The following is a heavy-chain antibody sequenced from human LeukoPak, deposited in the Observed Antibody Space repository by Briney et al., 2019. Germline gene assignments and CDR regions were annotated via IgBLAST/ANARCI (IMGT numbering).Heavy chain of an antibody. Sequence: SETLSLTCAVYGGSFSDYYWSWIRQPPGKGLEWIGEINHSGSTNYKPSLKSRVTISVDTSKNQFSLKLSSVTAADTAVYYCARGGEIVVVVAATRNYYYYMDVWGKGTTVTVSS. J-gene: IGHJ6*03. CDR3: ARGGEIVVVVAATRNYYYYMDV. CDR2: INHSGST. CDR1: GGSFSDYY. D-gene: IGHD2-15*01. V-gene: IGHV4-34*01.